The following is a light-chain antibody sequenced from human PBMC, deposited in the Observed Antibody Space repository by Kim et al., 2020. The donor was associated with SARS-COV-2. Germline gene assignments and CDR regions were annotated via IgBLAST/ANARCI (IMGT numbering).Light chain of an antibody. CDR1: SGSVSTSYY. CDR2: STN. V-gene: IGLV8-61*01. CDR3: VLYMGSGIWV. Sequence: GGSVTLTSGLSSGSVSTSYYPSCDQQTPGQAPRTLIYSTNTRSSGVPDRFSGSILGNKAALTITGAQADDESDYYCVLYMGSGIWVFGGGTQLTDL. J-gene: IGLJ3*02.